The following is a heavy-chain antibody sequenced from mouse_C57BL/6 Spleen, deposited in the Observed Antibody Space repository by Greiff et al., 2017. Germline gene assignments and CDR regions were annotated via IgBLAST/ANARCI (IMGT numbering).Heavy chain of an antibody. J-gene: IGHJ2*01. V-gene: IGHV5-4*01. CDR3: ARDLPKYYFDY. D-gene: IGHD5-5*01. Sequence: EVMLVESGGGLVKPGGSLKLSCAASGFTFSSYAMSWVRQTPEKRLEWVATISDGGSYTYYPDNVKGRFTISRDNAKNNLYLQMSHLKSEDTAMYYCARDLPKYYFDYWGQGTTLTVSS. CDR2: ISDGGSYT. CDR1: GFTFSSYA.